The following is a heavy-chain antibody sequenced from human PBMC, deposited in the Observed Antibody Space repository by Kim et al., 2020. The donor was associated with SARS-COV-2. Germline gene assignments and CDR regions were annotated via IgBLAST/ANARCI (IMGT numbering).Heavy chain of an antibody. CDR2: I. CDR3: ARGHWNYVFDY. Sequence: IYYADSVKGRFTISRDNAKNSLYLQMNSLRAEDTAVYYCARGHWNYVFDYWGQGTLVTVSS. J-gene: IGHJ4*02. V-gene: IGHV3-21*01. D-gene: IGHD1-7*01.